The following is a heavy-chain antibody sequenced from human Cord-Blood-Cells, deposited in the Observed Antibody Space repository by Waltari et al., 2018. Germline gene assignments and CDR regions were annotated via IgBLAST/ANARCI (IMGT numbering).Heavy chain of an antibody. CDR1: GLTFSSDW. CDR3: ARDSPLMARDY. CDR2: IRQDGSEK. Sequence: EVQLVESGGGLVQPGGSLRPPCVASGLTFSSDWMTWVRQAPGKGLEWGAKIRQDGSEKYYVDSVKCRFTISRDNAKNSLYLQMNSLRAEDTAVYYCARDSPLMARDYWGQGTLVTVSS. J-gene: IGHJ4*02. V-gene: IGHV3-7*01. D-gene: IGHD5-12*01.